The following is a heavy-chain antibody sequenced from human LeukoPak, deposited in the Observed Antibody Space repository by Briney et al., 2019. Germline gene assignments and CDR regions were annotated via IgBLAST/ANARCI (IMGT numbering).Heavy chain of an antibody. CDR3: ARDLGGSFNFDY. Sequence: GGSLRLSCAASGFTFSSYSMSWVRQAPGKGLEWVSSISSSSSYIYYADSMKGRFTISRDNAKNSLYLQMNSLRAEDTAVYYRARDLGGSFNFDYWGQGARVTVSS. D-gene: IGHD1-26*01. V-gene: IGHV3-21*01. CDR2: ISSSSSYI. CDR1: GFTFSSYS. J-gene: IGHJ4*02.